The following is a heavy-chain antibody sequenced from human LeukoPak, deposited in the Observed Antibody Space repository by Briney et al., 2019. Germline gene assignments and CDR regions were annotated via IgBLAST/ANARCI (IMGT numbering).Heavy chain of an antibody. Sequence: GGSLRLSCAASGFTFSSFGMHWVRQAPGKGLEWVAGISNDGSNNYYADSVNGRFTVSRDNSKNTLYLLVSTLRGEDTAVYYCAKEMGSRSSLFYFDYWGQGTLLTVSS. CDR3: AKEMGSRSSLFYFDY. CDR1: GFTFSSFG. J-gene: IGHJ4*01. CDR2: ISNDGSNN. D-gene: IGHD3-10*01. V-gene: IGHV3-30*18.